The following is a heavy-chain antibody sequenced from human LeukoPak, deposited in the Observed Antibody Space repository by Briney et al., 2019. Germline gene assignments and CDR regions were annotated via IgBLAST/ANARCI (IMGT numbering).Heavy chain of an antibody. J-gene: IGHJ6*03. V-gene: IGHV4-59*01. CDR3: ARGLAPGWGYYHYYMDV. D-gene: IGHD6-19*01. Sequence: KSSETLSLTCTVSGGSISSYYWSWIRQPPGKGLEWIGYIYYSGSTNYNPSLKSRVTISVDTSKNQFSLNLSSVTAADTAVYYCARGLAPGWGYYHYYMDVWGKGTTVTISS. CDR2: IYYSGST. CDR1: GGSISSYY.